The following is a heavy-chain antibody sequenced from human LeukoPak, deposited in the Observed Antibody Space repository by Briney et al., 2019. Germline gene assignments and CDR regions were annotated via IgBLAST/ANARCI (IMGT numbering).Heavy chain of an antibody. D-gene: IGHD6-13*01. J-gene: IGHJ5*02. CDR3: AREYSSSWDVNWFDP. Sequence: PGGSLRLSCAASGFHFSSYRMNWVRQAPGKGLEWVSSISSSSSYIYYADSVKGRFTISRDNAKNSLYLQMNSLRAEDTAVYYCAREYSSSWDVNWFDPWGQGTLVTVSS. CDR2: ISSSSSYI. CDR1: GFHFSSYR. V-gene: IGHV3-21*01.